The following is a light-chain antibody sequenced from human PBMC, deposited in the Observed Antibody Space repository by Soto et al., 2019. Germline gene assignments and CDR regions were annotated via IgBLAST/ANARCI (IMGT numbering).Light chain of an antibody. J-gene: IGLJ2*01. CDR1: SSDVGAYNC. Sequence: QSALTQPASVSGSPGQSITISCTGTSSDVGAYNCVSWYQQHPGKAPKLMIYDVSNRPSGISNRFSGYKSGNTASLTISGLQAEDEADYYCSSYTSSSTLVFGGGTKLTVL. V-gene: IGLV2-14*01. CDR2: DVS. CDR3: SSYTSSSTLV.